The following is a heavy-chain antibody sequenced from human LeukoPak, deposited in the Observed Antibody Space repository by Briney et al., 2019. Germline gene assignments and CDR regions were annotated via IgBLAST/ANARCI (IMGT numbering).Heavy chain of an antibody. CDR2: ISHSGGT. Sequence: KPSETLSLTCTVSGGSISSGDYYWSWIRQPPGQGLEWIAYISHSGGTYYNPSLKSRVTISVDTSKNQFSLKLSSVTAADTAVYYCARVRTDFWSGYYVDYWGQGTLVTVSS. D-gene: IGHD3-3*01. CDR1: GGSISSGDYY. J-gene: IGHJ4*02. CDR3: ARVRTDFWSGYYVDY. V-gene: IGHV4-30-4*02.